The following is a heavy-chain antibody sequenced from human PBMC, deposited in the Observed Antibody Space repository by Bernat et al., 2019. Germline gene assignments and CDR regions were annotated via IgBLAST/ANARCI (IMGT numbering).Heavy chain of an antibody. V-gene: IGHV4-39*01. J-gene: IGHJ3*02. Sequence: QLQLQESGPGLVKPSETLSLTCTVSGGSISSSSYYWGWIRQPPGKGLEWIGSIYYSGSTYYNPSLKSRVTISVDTSKNQFSLKLSSVTAADTAVYYCARAGVTRVRGVIQADAFDIWGQGTMVTVSS. D-gene: IGHD3-10*01. CDR3: ARAGVTRVRGVIQADAFDI. CDR2: IYYSGST. CDR1: GGSISSSSYY.